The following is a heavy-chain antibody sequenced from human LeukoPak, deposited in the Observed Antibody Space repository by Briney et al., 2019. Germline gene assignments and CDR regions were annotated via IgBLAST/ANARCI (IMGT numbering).Heavy chain of an antibody. CDR1: GFTVSSNY. J-gene: IGHJ4*02. CDR2: IKSKTDGGTT. V-gene: IGHV3-15*01. CDR3: TTDPRNGYYFDY. Sequence: PGGSLRLSCAASGFTVSSNYMSWVRQAPGKGLEWVGRIKSKTDGGTTDYAAPVKGRFTISRDDSKNTLYLQLNSLNTADTAVYYCTTDPRNGYYFDYWGQGTLVTVSS. D-gene: IGHD1-1*01.